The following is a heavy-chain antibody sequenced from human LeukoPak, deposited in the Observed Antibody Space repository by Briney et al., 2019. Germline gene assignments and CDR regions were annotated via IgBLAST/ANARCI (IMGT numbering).Heavy chain of an antibody. CDR1: GGSFSGYY. V-gene: IGHV4-34*01. J-gene: IGHJ4*02. D-gene: IGHD3-3*01. Sequence: PSETLSLTCAVYGGSFSGYYWSWIRQPPGKGLEWIGEINHSGSTNYNPSLESRVTISVDTSKNQFSLKLSSVTAADTAVYYCARGLEWLALRFLEWSPTYYFDYWGQGTLVTVSS. CDR3: ARGLEWLALRFLEWSPTYYFDY. CDR2: INHSGST.